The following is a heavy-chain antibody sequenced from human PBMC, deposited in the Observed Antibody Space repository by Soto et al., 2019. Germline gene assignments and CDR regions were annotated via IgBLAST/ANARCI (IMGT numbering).Heavy chain of an antibody. V-gene: IGHV6-1*01. CDR2: TFYRSTWYN. D-gene: IGHD2-2*01. CDR3: ARYSCSSTSCYDWFDP. Sequence: SQTLSLTCAISGDNVSRDRVAWNWIRQSPSRGLEWLGGTFYRSTWYNDYAESVKSRITINPDTFKNQFSLQLDSVTPEDTAVYYCARYSCSSTSCYDWFDPWGQGTLVTVSS. CDR1: GDNVSRDRVA. J-gene: IGHJ5*02.